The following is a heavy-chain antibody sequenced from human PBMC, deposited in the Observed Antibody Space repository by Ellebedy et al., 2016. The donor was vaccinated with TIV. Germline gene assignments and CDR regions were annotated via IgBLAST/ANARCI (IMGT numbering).Heavy chain of an antibody. CDR2: VNNAGGT. D-gene: IGHD3-22*01. CDR1: GFNLSDHW. Sequence: GESLKISXAASGFNLSDHWMHWVRQAPGKGLVWVSRVNNAGGTLYADSVRGRFTVSRDSAKNTLYLQMNSLRAEDTAVYYCARDHPFYSDGGSYYPFDYWGQGTLVTVSS. CDR3: ARDHPFYSDGGSYYPFDY. V-gene: IGHV3-74*01. J-gene: IGHJ4*02.